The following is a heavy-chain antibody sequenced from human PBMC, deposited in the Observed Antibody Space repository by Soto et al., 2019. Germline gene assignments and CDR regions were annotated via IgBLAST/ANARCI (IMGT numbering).Heavy chain of an antibody. J-gene: IGHJ3*02. V-gene: IGHV4-31*03. CDR1: GGSVSSGSYY. CDR3: ARRTQDSSGSYGFAFDI. D-gene: IGHD3-22*01. Sequence: SETLSLTCTVSGGSVSSGSYYWSWILQPPGKGLEWIGYIYYSGSTYYNPSLKSRVTISVDTSKNQFSLKLSSVTAADTAVYYCARRTQDSSGSYGFAFDIWGQGTMVTVSS. CDR2: IYYSGST.